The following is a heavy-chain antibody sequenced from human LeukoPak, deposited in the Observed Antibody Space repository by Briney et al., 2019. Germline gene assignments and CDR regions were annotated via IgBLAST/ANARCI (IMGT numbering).Heavy chain of an antibody. CDR2: ICLDGRI. V-gene: IGHV4-4*02. CDR1: GGSITSRDC. D-gene: IGHD2-15*01. CDR3: ASQGGLRNDF. Sequence: PSETLSLTCGVSGGSITSRDCWSWVRQPPGKGLEWIGEICLDGRIHYTPSLKSRISISIDRSKDQLSLNLISVAAADTAIYFCASQGGLRNDFWGQGTLVTVSS. J-gene: IGHJ4*02.